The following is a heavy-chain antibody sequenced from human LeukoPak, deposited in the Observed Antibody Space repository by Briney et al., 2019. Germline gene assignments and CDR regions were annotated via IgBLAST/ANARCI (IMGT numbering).Heavy chain of an antibody. V-gene: IGHV5-10-1*01. CDR3: ARHQVVPAAPRAWFDP. CDR1: GYGFTSYW. CDR2: IDPSDSYT. D-gene: IGHD2-2*01. J-gene: IGHJ5*02. Sequence: GESLKISCKGSGYGFTSYWISWVRQMPGKGLEWMGRIDPSDSYTNYSPSFQGHVTISADKSISTAYLQWSSLKASDTAMYYCARHQVVPAAPRAWFDPWGQGTLVTVSS.